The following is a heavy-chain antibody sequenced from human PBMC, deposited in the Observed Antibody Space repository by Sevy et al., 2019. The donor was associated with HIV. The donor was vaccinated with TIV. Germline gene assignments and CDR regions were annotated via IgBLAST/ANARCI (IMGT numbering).Heavy chain of an antibody. D-gene: IGHD4-17*01. Sequence: GGSPRLSCAASGFTFNIYVIHWVRQAPGKGLEWVAVISYDGSSEYYADSVKGRFTISRDNSKNTLYLQMNSLRAEDTAVYYCARDLPSAVTLPFYYYGLHVWGQGTTVTVSS. CDR2: ISYDGSSE. V-gene: IGHV3-30*04. J-gene: IGHJ6*02. CDR1: GFTFNIYV. CDR3: ARDLPSAVTLPFYYYGLHV.